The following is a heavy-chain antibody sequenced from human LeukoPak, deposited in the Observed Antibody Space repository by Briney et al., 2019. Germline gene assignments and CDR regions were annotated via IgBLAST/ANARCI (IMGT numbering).Heavy chain of an antibody. CDR3: TRAPIPDGSSWYNSFKWFDP. Sequence: PGGSLRLSCAASGFTFSSYAMSWVRQAPGKGLEWVANIKQDGSEKHYVDSVKGRFTISRDNAKNSLYLQMSSLRAEDTAVYYCTRAPIPDGSSWYNSFKWFDPWGQGTLVTVSS. CDR2: IKQDGSEK. V-gene: IGHV3-7*04. CDR1: GFTFSSYA. D-gene: IGHD6-13*01. J-gene: IGHJ5*02.